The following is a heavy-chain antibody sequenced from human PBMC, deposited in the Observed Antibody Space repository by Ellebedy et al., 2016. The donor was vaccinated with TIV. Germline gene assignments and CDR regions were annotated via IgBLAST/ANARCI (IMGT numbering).Heavy chain of an antibody. Sequence: GGSLRLXXEASGFTFSSYWMSWVRQAPGKGLEWVANIKQDGSEKYYVDSVKGRFTISRDNAKNSLYLQMNSLRAEDTAVYYCARDGRSSSWYGEHVESDDAFDIWGQGTMVTVSS. V-gene: IGHV3-7*01. CDR2: IKQDGSEK. J-gene: IGHJ3*02. CDR3: ARDGRSSSWYGEHVESDDAFDI. CDR1: GFTFSSYW. D-gene: IGHD6-13*01.